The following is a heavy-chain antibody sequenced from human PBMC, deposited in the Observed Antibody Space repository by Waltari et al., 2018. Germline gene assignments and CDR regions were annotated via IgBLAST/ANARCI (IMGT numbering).Heavy chain of an antibody. CDR2: LSGSGATT. CDR1: GFTFSSYV. V-gene: IGHV3-23*01. J-gene: IGHJ4*02. D-gene: IGHD6-19*01. CDR3: ATSDWHPPYYFDY. Sequence: EVHLLESGGGLVQPGGSLRLSCAASGFTFSSYVMSWVRQAPGKGVEWVSALSGSGATTYYADSVKGRFTISRDNSKNTLYLQMNSLRAEDTAVYYCATSDWHPPYYFDYWGQGTLVTVSS.